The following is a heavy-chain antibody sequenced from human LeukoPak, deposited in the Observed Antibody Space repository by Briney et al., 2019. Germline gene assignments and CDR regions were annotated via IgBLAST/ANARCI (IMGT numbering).Heavy chain of an antibody. CDR1: GGSVSSGSYY. Sequence: SATLSLTCTVSGGSVSSGSYYWSWIRPPPGKGLEWIGYIYYSGSTNYNPSLKSRVTISVDTSKNQFSLKLSSVTAADTAVYYCASDDYGGNGYYFDYWGQGTLVTVSS. J-gene: IGHJ4*02. CDR2: IYYSGST. V-gene: IGHV4-61*01. CDR3: ASDDYGGNGYYFDY. D-gene: IGHD4-23*01.